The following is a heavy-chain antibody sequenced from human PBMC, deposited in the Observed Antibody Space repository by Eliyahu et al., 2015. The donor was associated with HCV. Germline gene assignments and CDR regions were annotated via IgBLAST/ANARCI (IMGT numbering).Heavy chain of an antibody. J-gene: IGHJ4*02. V-gene: IGHV5-51*01. CDR3: ARGQGVALRLAY. Sequence: EVQLVQSGAEVKKPGESLKISCKGSGXSLTNHWIXWVRQMPGKGLXXMGIIXPGDSETRYSPSFQGQVTISADRTISAAYLQWNSLKASDTAMYYCARGQGVALRLAYWGQGTLVTVSS. CDR2: IXPGDSET. D-gene: IGHD2-8*01. CDR1: GXSLTNHW.